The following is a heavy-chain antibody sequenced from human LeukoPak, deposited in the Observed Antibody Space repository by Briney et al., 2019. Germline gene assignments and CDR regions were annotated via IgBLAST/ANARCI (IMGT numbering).Heavy chain of an antibody. J-gene: IGHJ4*02. CDR1: GFTFSSYA. Sequence: PGGSRRLSCAASGFTFSSYAMSWVRQAPGKGLEWVSAISGSGGSTYYADSVKGRFTISRDNSKNTLYLQMNSLRAEDTAVYYCAKGAGSDSSGYLFDYWGQGTLVTVSS. CDR3: AKGAGSDSSGYLFDY. V-gene: IGHV3-23*01. D-gene: IGHD3-22*01. CDR2: ISGSGGST.